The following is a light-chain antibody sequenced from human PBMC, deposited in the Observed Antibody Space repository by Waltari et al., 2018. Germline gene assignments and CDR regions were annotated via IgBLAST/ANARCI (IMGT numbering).Light chain of an antibody. CDR1: QSIGSS. V-gene: IGKV6-21*01. CDR3: HQSNSIPYT. Sequence: EIVLTQSPDFQSVTPKEQVTITCRASQSIGSSLHWYQQKPGQSPKPLIKYVSQSFSGVPSRFSGSGSGTDFTLTISGLEAEDAATYYCHQSNSIPYTFGQGTKLEIK. J-gene: IGKJ2*01. CDR2: YVS.